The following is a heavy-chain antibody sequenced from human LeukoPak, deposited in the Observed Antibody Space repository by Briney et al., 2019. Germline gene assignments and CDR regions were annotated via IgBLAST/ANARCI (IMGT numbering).Heavy chain of an antibody. CDR1: GGSFCGYY. CDR2: INHSGST. D-gene: IGHD1-26*01. Sequence: SETLSLTCAVYGGSFCGYYWSWLRQPPGKGLEWIGEINHSGSTNYNPSLKSRVTISVDTSKNQFSLRLSSVTAADTAVYYCARLGKSFYYYYMDVWGKGTTVTVSS. J-gene: IGHJ6*03. CDR3: ARLGKSFYYYYMDV. V-gene: IGHV4-34*01.